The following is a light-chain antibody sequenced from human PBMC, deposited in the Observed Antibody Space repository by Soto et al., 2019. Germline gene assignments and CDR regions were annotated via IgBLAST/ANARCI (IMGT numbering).Light chain of an antibody. CDR1: QTLRYN. V-gene: IGKV3-15*01. J-gene: IGKJ4*01. Sequence: EIVMTQSPATLSVSSGERATLSCRASQTLRYNFLAWYQQKLGQAPRLLIYGASGRATGVPARFSGSGSGTDFTLTISSLQSEDFAIYYCQQYDNWPLTFGGGTKVEIK. CDR2: GAS. CDR3: QQYDNWPLT.